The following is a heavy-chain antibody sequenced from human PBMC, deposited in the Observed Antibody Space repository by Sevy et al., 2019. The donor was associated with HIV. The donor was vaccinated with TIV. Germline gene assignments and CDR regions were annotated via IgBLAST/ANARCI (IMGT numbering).Heavy chain of an antibody. CDR1: GFTFSGSA. V-gene: IGHV3-73*01. CDR2: IRSKANSYAT. D-gene: IGHD3-3*01. CDR3: TRHTIRFMGDDAFDI. J-gene: IGHJ3*02. Sequence: GGSLRLSCAASGFTFSGSAMNWVRQASGKGLEWVGRIRSKANSYATAYAASVKGRFTISRDDSKNTAYLQMNSLKTEDTAVYYCTRHTIRFMGDDAFDIWGQGTMVTVSS.